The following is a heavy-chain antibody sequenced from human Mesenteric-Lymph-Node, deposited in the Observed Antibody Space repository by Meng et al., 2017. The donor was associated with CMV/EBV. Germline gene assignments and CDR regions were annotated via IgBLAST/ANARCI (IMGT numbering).Heavy chain of an antibody. CDR2: MNPNTGNT. Sequence: ASVKVSCKASGYTFTSYDINWVRQATGQGLEYLGWMNPNTGNTGYAQKFQGRVTMTRDTSRSTAYMELSSLRSEDTAVYYCARGWWVQGSWGHYFDYWGQGTLVTVSS. CDR1: GYTFTSYD. D-gene: IGHD2-15*01. V-gene: IGHV1-8*01. J-gene: IGHJ4*02. CDR3: ARGWWVQGSWGHYFDY.